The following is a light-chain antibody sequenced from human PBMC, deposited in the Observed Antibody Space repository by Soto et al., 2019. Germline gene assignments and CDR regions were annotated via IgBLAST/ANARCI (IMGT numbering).Light chain of an antibody. CDR1: LSVSINY. Sequence: EIVLTQSPGTLSLSPGERATLSCRASLSVSINYVAWYQQKPGQAPRLLIYDASNRATGIPARFSGSGSGTDFTLTISSLEPEDFAVYYCQQRSNWPLTFGQGTRLEIK. CDR2: DAS. J-gene: IGKJ5*01. CDR3: QQRSNWPLT. V-gene: IGKV3D-20*02.